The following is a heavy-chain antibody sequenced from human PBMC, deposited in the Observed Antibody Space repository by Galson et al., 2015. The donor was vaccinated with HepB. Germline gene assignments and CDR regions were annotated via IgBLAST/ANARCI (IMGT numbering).Heavy chain of an antibody. J-gene: IGHJ6*02. Sequence: LRLSCAASGFTASNNYMSWVRQAPGKGLEWVSGIHRGGSTYYADSVKGRFTIPRDNSKNTLYLQMNSLKTEDTAVYYCAIDFRYSHGYHHYYYYGMDVWGQRTPVTVSS. CDR3: AIDFRYSHGYHHYYYYGMDV. V-gene: IGHV3-66*02. CDR2: IHRGGST. CDR1: GFTASNNY. D-gene: IGHD5-18*01.